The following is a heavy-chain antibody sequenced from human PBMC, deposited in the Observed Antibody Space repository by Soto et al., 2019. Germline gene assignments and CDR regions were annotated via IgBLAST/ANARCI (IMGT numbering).Heavy chain of an antibody. J-gene: IGHJ4*02. CDR1: GYSFTSYW. Sequence: GELLRICWRGSGYSFTSYWSGWVRQMTRQGLEWMGIIYPGDSDTRYSPSFQGQVTISADKSISTAYLQWSSLKASDTAMYYCARQREARIAVAGNVDFDYWGQGTLVTVSS. V-gene: IGHV5-51*01. CDR2: IYPGDSDT. CDR3: ARQREARIAVAGNVDFDY. D-gene: IGHD6-19*01.